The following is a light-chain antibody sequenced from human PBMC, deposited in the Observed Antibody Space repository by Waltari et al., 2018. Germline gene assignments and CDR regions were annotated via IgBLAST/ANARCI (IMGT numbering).Light chain of an antibody. J-gene: IGKJ1*01. Sequence: DIQMTQSPSTLSVSVGDRVTITCRASQSIITWLALYQQKPGKAPKVLIYKASNLQSGVPSRFSGSGSGTEFTLTISSLQPDDFGTYYCQQYNSFPTFGQGTKVEIK. CDR1: QSIITW. CDR2: KAS. V-gene: IGKV1-5*03. CDR3: QQYNSFPT.